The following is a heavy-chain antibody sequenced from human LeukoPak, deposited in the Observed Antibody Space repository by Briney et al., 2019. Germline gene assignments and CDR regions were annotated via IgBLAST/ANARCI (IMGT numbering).Heavy chain of an antibody. Sequence: PGGSLRLSCAASGFTFSSYSMNWVRQAPGKGLEWVSVISGSGGSTYYADSVKGRFTISRDNSKNTRYLQMDSLRAEDTAVYYCAKWDGDLYYYYYMDVWGKGTTVTVSS. CDR1: GFTFSSYS. CDR3: AKWDGDLYYYYYMDV. CDR2: ISGSGGST. V-gene: IGHV3-23*01. J-gene: IGHJ6*03. D-gene: IGHD4-17*01.